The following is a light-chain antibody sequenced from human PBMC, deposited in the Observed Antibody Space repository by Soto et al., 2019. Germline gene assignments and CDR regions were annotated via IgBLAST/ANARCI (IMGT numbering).Light chain of an antibody. CDR3: GAWDGSLGAVV. CDR2: DNN. Sequence: QSVLTQPPSVSAATGQKVTISCSGSNSNIGNNYVFWYQQLPGTAPKLLIYDNNKRPSGIPDRFSGSKSGTSATLGITGLQTGDEADYYCGAWDGSLGAVVFGGGTKLTVL. J-gene: IGLJ2*01. V-gene: IGLV1-51*01. CDR1: NSNIGNNY.